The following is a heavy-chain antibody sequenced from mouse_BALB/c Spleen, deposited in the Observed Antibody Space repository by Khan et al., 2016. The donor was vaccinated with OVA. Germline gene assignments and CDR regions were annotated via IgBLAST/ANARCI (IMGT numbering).Heavy chain of an antibody. CDR3: ARVYDSSRDYFDY. CDR2: ILPGSGSS. Sequence: QVQLQQSGAELVKPGASVKISCKATGYTFSSYWLEWVKQRPGHGLKWIGDILPGSGSSNYNEKFKGKATFTADISSKTIYMQLSSLTSEDSAVYYCARVYDSSRDYFDYWGQGTTLTVSS. J-gene: IGHJ2*01. CDR1: GYTFSSYW. V-gene: IGHV1-9*01. D-gene: IGHD1-1*01.